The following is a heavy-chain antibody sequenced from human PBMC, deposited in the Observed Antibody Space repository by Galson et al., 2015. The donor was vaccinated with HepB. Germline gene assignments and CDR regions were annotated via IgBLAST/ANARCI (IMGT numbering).Heavy chain of an antibody. D-gene: IGHD2-2*01. CDR1: GGSISSYY. CDR3: ERAGYCSSPTCYPTGWFDP. CDR2: MYYNGST. J-gene: IGHJ5*02. V-gene: IGHV4-59*01. Sequence: ETLSLTCTVSGGSISSYYWTWIRQPPGKGLEWIGYMYYNGSTDYNPSLKSRVTMSVDTSKNQFSLKLSSVTAADTALYYCERAGYCSSPTCYPTGWFDPWGQGALVTVSS.